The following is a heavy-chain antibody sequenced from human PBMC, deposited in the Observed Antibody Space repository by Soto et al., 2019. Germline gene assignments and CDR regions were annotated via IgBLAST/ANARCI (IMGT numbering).Heavy chain of an antibody. CDR3: AREGAVAQNWFDP. Sequence: QAQLAQSGPELKTPGASVKVSCKVSGFIFTDYAFHWVRQAPGKGLEWMGWMNAATGNIKYSERFQDRVAITRDTSVSTVFMELRGLRSEDSAIYYCAREGAVAQNWFDPWGQGTLVTVSS. V-gene: IGHV1-3*01. CDR2: MNAATGNI. J-gene: IGHJ5*02. CDR1: GFIFTDYA. D-gene: IGHD6-19*01.